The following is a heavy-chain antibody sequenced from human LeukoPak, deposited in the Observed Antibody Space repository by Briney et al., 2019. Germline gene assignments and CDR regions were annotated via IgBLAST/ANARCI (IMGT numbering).Heavy chain of an antibody. CDR1: GGSFSGYY. CDR2: INHSGST. J-gene: IGHJ5*02. D-gene: IGHD2-15*01. CDR3: ARGRGYCSGGSCYKNWFDP. Sequence: SETLSLTCAVYGGSFSGYYWSWIRQPPGKGLEWIGEINHSGSTNYNPSLKSRVTISVDTSKNQCSLKLSSVTAADTAVYYCARGRGYCSGGSCYKNWFDPWGQGTLVTVSS. V-gene: IGHV4-34*01.